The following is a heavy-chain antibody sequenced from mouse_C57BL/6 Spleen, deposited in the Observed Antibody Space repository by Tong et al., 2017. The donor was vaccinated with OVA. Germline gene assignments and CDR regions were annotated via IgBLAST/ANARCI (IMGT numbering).Heavy chain of an antibody. Sequence: EVQLQQSGPELVKPGASVKMSCKASGYTFTSYVMHWVKQKPGQGLEWIGYINPYNDGTKYNEKFKGKATLTSDKSSSTAYMELSSLTNEDSAVYYCTTHYYGYGFAYWGQGTLVTVSA. CDR1: GYTFTSYV. CDR2: INPYNDGT. J-gene: IGHJ3*01. CDR3: TTHYYGYGFAY. D-gene: IGHD1-2*01. V-gene: IGHV1-14*01.